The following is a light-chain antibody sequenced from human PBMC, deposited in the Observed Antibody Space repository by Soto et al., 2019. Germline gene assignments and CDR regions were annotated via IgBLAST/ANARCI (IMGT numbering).Light chain of an antibody. V-gene: IGLV2-14*01. CDR3: SSYTSSSTLV. J-gene: IGLJ1*01. CDR2: DVS. Sequence: QRALTQPASGSGFARESLPISCTGTSSDVGGYNYVSWYQQHPGKAPKLMIYDVSNRPSGVSNRFSGSKSGNTASLTISGLQAEDEADYYCSSYTSSSTLVFGTG. CDR1: SSDVGGYNY.